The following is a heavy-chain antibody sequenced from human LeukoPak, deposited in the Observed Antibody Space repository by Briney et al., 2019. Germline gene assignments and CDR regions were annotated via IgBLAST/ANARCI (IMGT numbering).Heavy chain of an antibody. CDR3: ARDAVDTANAV. V-gene: IGHV3-74*01. J-gene: IGHJ6*02. D-gene: IGHD5-18*01. Sequence: GGSLRLSCAASGFTFTTYWMHWVRQAPGKGLVWVSHINSDGSITSYADSVKGRFTISRDNAKNTLYLQMNSLRTEDTAVYYCARDAVDTANAVWGQGTTVTVSS. CDR1: GFTFTTYW. CDR2: INSDGSIT.